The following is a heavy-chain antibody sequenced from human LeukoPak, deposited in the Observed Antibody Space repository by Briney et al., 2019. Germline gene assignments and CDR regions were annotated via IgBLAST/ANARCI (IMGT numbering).Heavy chain of an antibody. CDR3: ARALLRSATVRGGYVFGY. Sequence: GASVKVSCKASGGTFTSYAISWVRQAPGQGLEWMGGIIPIFGAANYAQKFQGRVTITADKSTSTSYMELSSLRSDDTAVYYCARALLRSATVRGGYVFGYWGQGTLVTVSS. D-gene: IGHD6-25*01. J-gene: IGHJ4*02. CDR2: IIPIFGAA. CDR1: GGTFTSYA. V-gene: IGHV1-69*06.